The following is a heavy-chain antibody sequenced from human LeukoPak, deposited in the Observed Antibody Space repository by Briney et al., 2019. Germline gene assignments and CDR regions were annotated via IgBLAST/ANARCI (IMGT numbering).Heavy chain of an antibody. CDR2: INPNSGGR. V-gene: IGHV1-2*02. J-gene: IGHJ4*02. CDR1: GYTFTGYY. D-gene: IGHD5-12*01. CDR3: ARAYSGYEAFDY. Sequence: EASVKVSCKASGYTFTGYYIHRVRQAPGQGLEWMGWINPNSGGRNYAQKFQGRVTMTRDTSTTYMELSRLTSDDTAVYYCARAYSGYEAFDYWGQGTLVTVSS.